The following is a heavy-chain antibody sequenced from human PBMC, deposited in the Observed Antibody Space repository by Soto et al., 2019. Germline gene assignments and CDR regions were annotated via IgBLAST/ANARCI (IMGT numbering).Heavy chain of an antibody. CDR2: IYYSGST. Sequence: QVQLQESGPGLVKPSQTLSLTCTVSGGSISSGGYYWSWIRQHPGKGLEWIGYIYYSGSTYYNPSLRGRVTMSVDASKTQFSVKVSSLTAADTAVYYCAGDSRGIMITFGGVIASRGSPPWGQGTLVTVSS. CDR1: GGSISSGGYY. J-gene: IGHJ5*02. V-gene: IGHV4-31*03. CDR3: AGDSRGIMITFGGVIASRGSPP. D-gene: IGHD3-16*02.